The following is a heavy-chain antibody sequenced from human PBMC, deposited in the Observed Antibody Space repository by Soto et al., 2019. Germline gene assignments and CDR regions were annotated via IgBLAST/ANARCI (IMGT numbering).Heavy chain of an antibody. V-gene: IGHV4-30-4*01. CDR3: ARGITIFGVVIIPVSGAFDI. CDR1: GGSISSGDYY. Sequence: QVQLQESGPGLVKPSQTLSLTCTVSGGSISSGDYYWSWIRQPPGKGLEWIGYIYYSGSTYYNPSLKSRVTISVDTSKNQFSLKLSSVTAADTAVYYCARGITIFGVVIIPVSGAFDIWGQGTMVTVSS. J-gene: IGHJ3*02. D-gene: IGHD3-3*01. CDR2: IYYSGST.